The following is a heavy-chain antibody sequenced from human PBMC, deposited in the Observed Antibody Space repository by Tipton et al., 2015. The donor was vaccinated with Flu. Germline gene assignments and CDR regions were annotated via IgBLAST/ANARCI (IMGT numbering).Heavy chain of an antibody. D-gene: IGHD3-10*01. CDR3: ARDRAPGLERLDYFYMDV. J-gene: IGHJ6*03. CDR1: GITFSSYT. V-gene: IGHV1-69*01. CDR2: IIPIFATT. Sequence: QSGPEVKRPGSAVKVSCKASGITFSSYTISWVRQAPGQGLEWMGGIIPIFATTNYAQKFQDRLTINADDSTSTAYMELSGLRSDDTAVYYCARDRAPGLERLDYFYMDVWGKGTTVTVSS.